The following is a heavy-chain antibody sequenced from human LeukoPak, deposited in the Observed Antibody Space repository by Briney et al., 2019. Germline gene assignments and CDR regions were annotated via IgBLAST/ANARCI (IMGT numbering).Heavy chain of an antibody. CDR3: ATDYQLPYYFDY. CDR1: GGTFSNYA. J-gene: IGHJ4*02. CDR2: IVPILEIT. D-gene: IGHD2-2*01. Sequence: SVKVSCKASGGTFSNYAITWVRQAPGQGLEFMGRIVPILEITNYAEKFQGRVTITADKSTSTAYMELSSLRSEDTAVYYCATDYQLPYYFDYWGQGTLVTVSS. V-gene: IGHV1-69*04.